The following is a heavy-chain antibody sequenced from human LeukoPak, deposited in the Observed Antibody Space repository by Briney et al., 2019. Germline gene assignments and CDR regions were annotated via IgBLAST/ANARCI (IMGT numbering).Heavy chain of an antibody. D-gene: IGHD2-15*01. CDR1: GGSISSGGYY. J-gene: IGHJ2*01. CDR3: ARCGSGRNPRWYFDL. V-gene: IGHV4-31*03. Sequence: KSSETPSLTCTVSGGSISSGGYYWSWIRQHPGKGLEWIGYIYYSGSTYYNPSLKSRVTISVDTSKNQFSLKLSSVTAADTAVYYCARCGSGRNPRWYFDLWGRGTLVTVSS. CDR2: IYYSGST.